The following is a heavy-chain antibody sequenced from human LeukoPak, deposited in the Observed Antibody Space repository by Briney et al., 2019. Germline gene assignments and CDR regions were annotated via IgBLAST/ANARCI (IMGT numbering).Heavy chain of an antibody. D-gene: IGHD5-12*01. V-gene: IGHV3-30*18. J-gene: IGHJ6*03. Sequence: QSGGSLRLSCAASGFTFSSYGMHWVRQAPGKGLEWVAVISYDGSNKYYADSVKGRFTISRDNSKNTLYLQMNSLRAEDTAVYYCAKGGTDYYFYYYMDVWGKGTTVTVSS. CDR3: AKGGTDYYFYYYMDV. CDR1: GFTFSSYG. CDR2: ISYDGSNK.